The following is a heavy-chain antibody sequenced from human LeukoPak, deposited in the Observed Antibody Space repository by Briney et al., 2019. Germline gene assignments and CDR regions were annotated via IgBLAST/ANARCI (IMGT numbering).Heavy chain of an antibody. CDR3: ASGTVVTPQHSVDY. D-gene: IGHD4-23*01. V-gene: IGHV1-69*13. J-gene: IGHJ4*02. CDR2: IIPLFGTA. CDR1: GGTFSSYA. Sequence: GASVKVSCKASGGTFSSYAISWVRQAPGQGLEWMGGIIPLFGTANYAQKFQGRVTITADESTSTAYMELSSLRSEDTAVYYCASGTVVTPQHSVDYWGQGTLVTVSS.